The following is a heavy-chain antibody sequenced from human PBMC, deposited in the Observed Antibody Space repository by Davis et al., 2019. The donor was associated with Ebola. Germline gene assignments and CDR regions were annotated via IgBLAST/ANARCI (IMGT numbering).Heavy chain of an antibody. CDR1: GYTFTSYA. D-gene: IGHD1-26*01. CDR2: INAGNGNT. CDR3: ALDSGSYGVDY. J-gene: IGHJ4*02. Sequence: ASVKVSCKASGYTFTSYAMHWVRQAPGQRLEWMGWINAGNGNTKYSQKFQGRVTITADKSTSTAYMELSSLRSEDTAVYYCALDSGSYGVDYWGQGTLVTVSS. V-gene: IGHV1-3*01.